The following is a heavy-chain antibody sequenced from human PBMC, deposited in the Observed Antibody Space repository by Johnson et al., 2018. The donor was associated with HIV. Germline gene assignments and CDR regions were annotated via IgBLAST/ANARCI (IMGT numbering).Heavy chain of an antibody. CDR1: GFTFSSYA. J-gene: IGHJ3*02. V-gene: IGHV3-30*04. Sequence: QVQLVESVGGLVKPGRSLRLSCAASGFTFSSYAMHWVRQAPGKGLEWVAVISYDGSNKYYADSVKGRFTISRDNSKNTLYLQMNSLRAEDTAVYYCARWGEQQLVNAFDIWGQGTMVTVSS. D-gene: IGHD6-13*01. CDR3: ARWGEQQLVNAFDI. CDR2: ISYDGSNK.